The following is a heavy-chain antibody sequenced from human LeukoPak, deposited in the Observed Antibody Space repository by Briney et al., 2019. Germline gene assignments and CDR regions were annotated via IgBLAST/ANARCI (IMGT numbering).Heavy chain of an antibody. Sequence: GGSLRLSCAASGFTFSSYAMSWVRQAPGKGLEWVSAISGSGGSTYYAGSVKGRFTISRDNSKNTLYLQMNSLRAEDTAVYYCAKDRLSSYGPSGYYYGMDVWGQGTTVTVSS. CDR2: ISGSGGST. J-gene: IGHJ6*02. CDR1: GFTFSSYA. V-gene: IGHV3-23*01. D-gene: IGHD5-18*01. CDR3: AKDRLSSYGPSGYYYGMDV.